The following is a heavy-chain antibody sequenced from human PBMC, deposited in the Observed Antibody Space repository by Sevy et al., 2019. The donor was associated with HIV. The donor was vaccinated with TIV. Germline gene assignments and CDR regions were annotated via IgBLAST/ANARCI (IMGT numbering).Heavy chain of an antibody. CDR3: TTLGAYCSGGSCYSWAFDY. CDR2: IKSKTDGGTT. D-gene: IGHD2-15*01. J-gene: IGHJ4*02. Sequence: GGSLRLSCAASGFTFSNAWMSWVRQAPGKGLEWVGRIKSKTDGGTTDYAAPVKGRFTISRDDSKNTLYLKMNSLKNEDTAVYYCTTLGAYCSGGSCYSWAFDYWGQGTLVTVSS. V-gene: IGHV3-15*01. CDR1: GFTFSNAW.